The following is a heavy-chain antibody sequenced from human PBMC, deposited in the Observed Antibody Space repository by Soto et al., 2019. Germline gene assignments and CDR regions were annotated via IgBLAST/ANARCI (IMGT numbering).Heavy chain of an antibody. CDR1: GGTFSSYT. V-gene: IGHV1-69*02. CDR2: IIPILGIA. D-gene: IGHD3-10*01. J-gene: IGHJ5*02. CDR3: ASLGTMDRVVTTRWFDP. Sequence: QVQLVQSGAEVKKPGSSVKVSCKASGGTFSSYTISWVRQAPGQGLEWMGRIIPILGIANYAQKFQGRVTITADKSTSTAYMELSSLRSEDTAVYYCASLGTMDRVVTTRWFDPWGQGTLVTVSS.